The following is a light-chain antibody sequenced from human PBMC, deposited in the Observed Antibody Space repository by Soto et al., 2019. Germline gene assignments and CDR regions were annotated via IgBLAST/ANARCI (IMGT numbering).Light chain of an antibody. J-gene: IGLJ2*01. CDR1: NSNIGAGYD. CDR2: VNT. V-gene: IGLV1-40*01. Sequence: QSVLTQPPSVSGARGQRVTIPCTGNNSNIGAGYDVHWYQQLPGTAPKLLIYVNTNRPSGVPDRFSGSKSGTSASLAITGGEGEDEADYYCQSYDSSLTIFGGGTKLTVL. CDR3: QSYDSSLTI.